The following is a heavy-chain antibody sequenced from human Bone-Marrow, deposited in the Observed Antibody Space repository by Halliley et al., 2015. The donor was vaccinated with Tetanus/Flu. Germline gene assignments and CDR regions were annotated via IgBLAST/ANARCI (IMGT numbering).Heavy chain of an antibody. J-gene: IGHJ6*02. V-gene: IGHV5-51*03. CDR1: GYSFISYW. Sequence: GTEVKKPGESLKISCKGSGYSFISYWIGWVRQMPGKGLEWMGIIYPGDSDTRYNPSFEGQVTISVDMSISTAYLQRSSLQASDSAMYYCTRLPKRPLTVGTTTKFYHFGIAARGLGTTVTVCS. CDR2: IYPGDSDT. CDR3: TRLPKRPLTVGTTTKFYHFGIAA. D-gene: IGHD1-26*01.